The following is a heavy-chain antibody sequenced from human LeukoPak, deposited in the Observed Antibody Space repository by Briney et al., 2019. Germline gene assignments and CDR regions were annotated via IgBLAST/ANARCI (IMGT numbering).Heavy chain of an antibody. Sequence: PSETLSLTCAVYGGSFSGYYWSWIRRPPGKGLEWIGEINHSGSTNYNPSLKSRVTISVDTSKNQFSLKLSSVTAADTAVYYCLSGGVFDYWGQGTLVTVSS. CDR2: INHSGST. V-gene: IGHV4-34*01. D-gene: IGHD6-19*01. J-gene: IGHJ4*02. CDR3: LSGGVFDY. CDR1: GGSFSGYY.